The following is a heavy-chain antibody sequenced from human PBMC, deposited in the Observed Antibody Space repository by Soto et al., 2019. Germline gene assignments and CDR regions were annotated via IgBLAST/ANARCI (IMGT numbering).Heavy chain of an antibody. J-gene: IGHJ4*02. V-gene: IGHV3-23*01. Sequence: AGGSLRLSCAASGFTFSSYAMSWVRQAPGKGLEWVSAISGSGGSTYYADSVKGRFTISRDNSKNTLYLQMNSLRAEDTAVYYCAKDSPHIVVVTAIPTAFDYWGQGTLVTVSS. CDR2: ISGSGGST. CDR3: AKDSPHIVVVTAIPTAFDY. D-gene: IGHD2-21*02. CDR1: GFTFSSYA.